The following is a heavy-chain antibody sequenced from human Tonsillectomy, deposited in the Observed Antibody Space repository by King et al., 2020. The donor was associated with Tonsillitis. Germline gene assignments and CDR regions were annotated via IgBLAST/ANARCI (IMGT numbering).Heavy chain of an antibody. CDR1: GFTFGSSD. Sequence: VQLVESGGGLVQPGGSLRLSCAASGFTFGSSDMHWVRQPTGKGLEWVSAVGTAGDTYYPGSVKGRFTISRENGKNSVYLQMNSLRVGDTAVYYCVRVTHEGSFDVWGQGTMVTVSS. J-gene: IGHJ3*01. V-gene: IGHV3-13*01. CDR3: VRVTHEGSFDV. CDR2: VGTAGDT.